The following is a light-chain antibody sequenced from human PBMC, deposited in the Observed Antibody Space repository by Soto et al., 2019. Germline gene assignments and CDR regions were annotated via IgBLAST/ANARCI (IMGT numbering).Light chain of an antibody. CDR1: QSLLYSNGYNY. CDR2: LGS. V-gene: IGKV2-28*01. J-gene: IGKJ4*01. Sequence: DIVMTQSPLSLPVTPGEPASISCRSSQSLLYSNGYNYVDWYLQKPGQPPQLLIFLGSSRASGVPDGFNGSGSGTDFTLRITTVEAEDVGVYYCMQVLQTPLTFGGGTKLEIK. CDR3: MQVLQTPLT.